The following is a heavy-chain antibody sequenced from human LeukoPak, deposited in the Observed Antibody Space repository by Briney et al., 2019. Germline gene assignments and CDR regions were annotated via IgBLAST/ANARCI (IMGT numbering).Heavy chain of an antibody. J-gene: IGHJ6*03. CDR3: ARVMYYYDSSGYYSPDYYYYYMDV. Sequence: SDTLSLTCAVSGYSISSSNWWSWVRQPPGKGLEWIGEIYHSGSTNYNPSLKSRVTISVDKSKNQFSLKLSSVTAADTAVYYCARVMYYYDSSGYYSPDYYYYYMDVWGKGTTVTVSS. D-gene: IGHD3-22*01. CDR2: IYHSGST. CDR1: GYSISSSNW. V-gene: IGHV4-4*02.